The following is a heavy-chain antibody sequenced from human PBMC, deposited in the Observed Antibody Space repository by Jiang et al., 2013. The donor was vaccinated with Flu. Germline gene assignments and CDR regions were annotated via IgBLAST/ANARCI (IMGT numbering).Heavy chain of an antibody. CDR3: TTDLRTMIDLGNNWFDP. V-gene: IGHV3-15*01. D-gene: IGHD3-22*01. J-gene: IGHJ5*02. CDR2: DGGTT. Sequence: DGGTTDYAAPVKGRFTISRDDSKNTLYLQMNSLKTEDTAVYYCTTDLRTMIDLGNNWFDPWGQGTLVTVSS.